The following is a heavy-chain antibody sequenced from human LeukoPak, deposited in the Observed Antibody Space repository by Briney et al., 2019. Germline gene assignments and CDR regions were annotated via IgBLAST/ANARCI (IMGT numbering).Heavy chain of an antibody. Sequence: GGSLRLSCAASGFTFSSYWMHWVRQAPGKGLEWVAVISYDGSNKYYADSAKGRFTISRDNSKNTLYLQMSSLRAEDTAVYYCAKGYGSEHSYYYYYMDVWGKGTTVTISS. CDR3: AKGYGSEHSYYYYYMDV. J-gene: IGHJ6*03. D-gene: IGHD3-10*01. CDR2: ISYDGSNK. CDR1: GFTFSSYW. V-gene: IGHV3-30*18.